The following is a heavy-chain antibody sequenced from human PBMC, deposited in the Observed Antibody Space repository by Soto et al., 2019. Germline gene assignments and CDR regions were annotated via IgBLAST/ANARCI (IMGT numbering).Heavy chain of an antibody. J-gene: IGHJ6*02. Sequence: GGSLRLSCAASGFTFSTYAMAWVRQAPGKGLEWVSGVSTSGLNTDYADSVKGRFTISRDNSKNTLYLQMNSLRAEDTAVYYCARDGGYYDSSGYYPINYGMDVWGQGTTVTVSS. CDR1: GFTFSTYA. CDR3: ARDGGYYDSSGYYPINYGMDV. V-gene: IGHV3-23*01. CDR2: VSTSGLNT. D-gene: IGHD3-22*01.